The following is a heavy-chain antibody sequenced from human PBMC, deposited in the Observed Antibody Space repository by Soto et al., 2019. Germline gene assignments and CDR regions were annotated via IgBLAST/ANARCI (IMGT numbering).Heavy chain of an antibody. D-gene: IGHD6-6*01. CDR2: INHSGST. V-gene: IGHV4-34*01. CDR1: GGSFSGYY. CDR3: ARGDSSSSQAYFDY. J-gene: IGHJ4*02. Sequence: SETLSLTCAVYGGSFSGYYWSWIRQPPGKGLEWIGEINHSGSTNYNPYLKSRVTISVDTTKNQFSLKLSSGTAADTAVYYCARGDSSSSQAYFDYWGQGTLVTVSS.